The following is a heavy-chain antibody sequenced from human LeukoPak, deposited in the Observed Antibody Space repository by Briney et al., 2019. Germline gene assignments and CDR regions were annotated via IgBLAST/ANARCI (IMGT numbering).Heavy chain of an antibody. CDR3: ARRGGSGSYYKAPDDY. D-gene: IGHD3-10*01. CDR1: GGSCRGYY. Sequence: SETLSLTCALYGGSCRGYYWSGIRHPPGGGREWIGEMNHSGSTNYNPSLKSRVTISLDTSKNQFSLKLSSVTAADTAVYYCARRGGSGSYYKAPDDYWGQGTLVTVSS. CDR2: MNHSGST. V-gene: IGHV4-34*01. J-gene: IGHJ4*02.